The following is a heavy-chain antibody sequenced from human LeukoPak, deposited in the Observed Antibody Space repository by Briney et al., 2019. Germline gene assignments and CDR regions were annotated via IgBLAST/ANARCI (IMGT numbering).Heavy chain of an antibody. D-gene: IGHD6-13*01. CDR2: IYPGDSDT. CDR3: ARRIAAAGTNWFDP. CDR1: GYSFTSYW. V-gene: IGHV5-51*01. J-gene: IGHJ5*02. Sequence: GESLKISCKGSGYSFTSYWIGWVRQMPGKGLEWMGIIYPGDSDTRYSPSFQGQVTVSADKSVSTAYLQWSSLKASDTAMYYCARRIAAAGTNWFDPWGQGTLVTVSS.